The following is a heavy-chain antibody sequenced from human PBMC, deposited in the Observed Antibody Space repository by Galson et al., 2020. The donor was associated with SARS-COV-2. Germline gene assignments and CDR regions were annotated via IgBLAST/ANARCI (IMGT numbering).Heavy chain of an antibody. CDR2: IYYSGST. V-gene: IGHV4-39*01. J-gene: IGHJ5*02. Sequence: SETLSLTCTVSGGSISSSSYYWGWIRQPPGKGLERIGSIYYSGSTYYNPSLKSQVTISVDTSTNQSSLKLSSVTAADTAVYYCARPVTAHVDNWFDPWGQGTLVTVSS. D-gene: IGHD5-18*01. CDR3: ARPVTAHVDNWFDP. CDR1: GGSISSSSYY.